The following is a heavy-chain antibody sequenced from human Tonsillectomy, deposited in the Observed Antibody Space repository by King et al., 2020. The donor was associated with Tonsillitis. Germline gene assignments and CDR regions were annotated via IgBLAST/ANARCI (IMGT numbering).Heavy chain of an antibody. CDR1: GYTFNNYA. D-gene: IGHD1-1*01. J-gene: IGHJ4*02. CDR3: ARVGYNSYFDF. CDR2: INAYNGNT. V-gene: IGHV1-18*01. Sequence: QLVQSGPEVKKPGASVKVYCNTSGYTFNNYAINWLRQAPGKGLEWRGWINAYNGNTKYEQKFQGRVTMTTDTSTSTAYMEVGSLRFDDTAVYFCARVGYNSYFDFWGQGTLVTVSS.